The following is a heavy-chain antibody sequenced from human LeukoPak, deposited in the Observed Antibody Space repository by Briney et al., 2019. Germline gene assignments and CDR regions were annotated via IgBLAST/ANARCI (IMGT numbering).Heavy chain of an antibody. V-gene: IGHV1-2*02. J-gene: IGHJ4*02. Sequence: ASVKVSCKASGYSFTGYYIHWVRQAPGQGLEWMAWINPNSGDTNFAQKFQGRVTITRDTSISTAYMELSRLRSDDTAVYYCARLMAPIGKRSTPFDYWGQGTLVTVSS. D-gene: IGHD1-1*01. CDR3: ARLMAPIGKRSTPFDY. CDR2: INPNSGDT. CDR1: GYSFTGYY.